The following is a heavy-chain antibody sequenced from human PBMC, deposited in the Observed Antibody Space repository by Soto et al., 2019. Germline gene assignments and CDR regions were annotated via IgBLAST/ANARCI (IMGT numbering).Heavy chain of an antibody. CDR2: IYHSGST. Sequence: QLQLQESGSGLVKPSQTLSLTCAVSGGSISSGGYSWSWIRQPPGKGLEWIGYIYHSGSTYYNPSLKSRVTISVDRSKNQFSLKLSSVPAADTAVYYCARGGADSSGSFDYWGQGTLVTVSS. V-gene: IGHV4-30-2*01. CDR3: ARGGADSSGSFDY. J-gene: IGHJ4*02. CDR1: GGSISSGGYS. D-gene: IGHD3-22*01.